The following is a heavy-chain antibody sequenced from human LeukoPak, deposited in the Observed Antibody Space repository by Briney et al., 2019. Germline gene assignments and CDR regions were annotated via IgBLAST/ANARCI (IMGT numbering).Heavy chain of an antibody. V-gene: IGHV3-23*01. CDR3: AKDRGSYYPDYYYGMDV. Sequence: GGSLRLSCAASGFTLSSYAMSWVRQAPGKGLEWVSLISGNAGSTYYADSVKGRFTISRDITKNTLYLQMNSLRAEDTAVYYCAKDRGSYYPDYYYGMDVWGQGTTVTVSS. D-gene: IGHD1-26*01. J-gene: IGHJ6*02. CDR2: ISGNAGST. CDR1: GFTLSSYA.